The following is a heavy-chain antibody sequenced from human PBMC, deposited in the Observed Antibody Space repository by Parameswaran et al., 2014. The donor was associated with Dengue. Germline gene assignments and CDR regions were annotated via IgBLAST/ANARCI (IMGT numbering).Heavy chain of an antibody. Sequence: WIRQPPGKGLVWVSRISSDGSTTNYADSVKGRFTISRDNAKNTLYLQMNSLRAEDTAVYYCARVEEVREVIRKPTYYYYGMDVWGQGTTVTVSS. V-gene: IGHV3-74*01. J-gene: IGHJ6*02. CDR2: ISSDGSTT. CDR3: ARVEEVREVIRKPTYYYYGMDV. D-gene: IGHD3-10*01.